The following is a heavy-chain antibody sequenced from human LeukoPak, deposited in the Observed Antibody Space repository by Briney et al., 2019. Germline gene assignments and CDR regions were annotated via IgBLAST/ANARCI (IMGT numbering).Heavy chain of an antibody. D-gene: IGHD5-24*01. CDR3: ARGEMAPITGHYFDY. V-gene: IGHV1-69*05. CDR2: IIPIFGTA. J-gene: IGHJ4*02. CDR1: GGTFSSYA. Sequence: ASVKVSCKASGGTFSSYAISWVRQAPGQGLEWMGGIIPIFGTANYAQKFQGRVTITTDESTSTAYMELSSLRSEDTAVYYCARGEMAPITGHYFDYWGQGTLVTVSS.